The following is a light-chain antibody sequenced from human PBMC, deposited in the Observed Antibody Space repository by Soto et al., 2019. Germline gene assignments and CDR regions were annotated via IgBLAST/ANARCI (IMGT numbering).Light chain of an antibody. Sequence: DIQMTQSPSSLSASVGDRVTITCRASQSISSYLNWYQQKPGKAPKLLIYAASSLQSGVPSRFSGSGSGTDFTLTISSLQPEDFATYYCQQSYSTPVFGQGTTLEIK. V-gene: IGKV1-39*01. CDR1: QSISSY. J-gene: IGKJ2*01. CDR3: QQSYSTPV. CDR2: AAS.